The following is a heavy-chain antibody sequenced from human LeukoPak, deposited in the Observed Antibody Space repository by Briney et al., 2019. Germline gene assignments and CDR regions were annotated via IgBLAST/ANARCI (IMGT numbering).Heavy chain of an antibody. D-gene: IGHD2-2*02. J-gene: IGHJ4*02. CDR1: GYTFTSYG. CDR3: ARPYCSSTSCYRLVRDY. CDR2: ISAYNGNT. V-gene: IGHV1-18*01. Sequence: ASVKVSCKASGYTFTSYGISWVRQAPGQGLEWMGWISAYNGNTNYAQKLQGRVTMTTDTSTSTAYMELRSLRSDDTAVYYCARPYCSSTSCYRLVRDYWGQGTLVTVSS.